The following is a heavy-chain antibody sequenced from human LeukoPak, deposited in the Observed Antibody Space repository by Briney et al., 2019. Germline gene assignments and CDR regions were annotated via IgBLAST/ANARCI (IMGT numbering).Heavy chain of an antibody. V-gene: IGHV4-59*01. D-gene: IGHD3-10*01. CDR1: GGSISSYY. J-gene: IGHJ4*02. Sequence: PSETLSLTCTVSGGSISSYYWSWIRQPPGKGLEWIGYIYYTGSTNYNPSLKSRVTISVDTSKSQFSLKLSSVTAADTAVYYCAKGVVWFGDLSGFAYYFDYWGQGTLVTVSS. CDR3: AKGVVWFGDLSGFAYYFDY. CDR2: IYYTGST.